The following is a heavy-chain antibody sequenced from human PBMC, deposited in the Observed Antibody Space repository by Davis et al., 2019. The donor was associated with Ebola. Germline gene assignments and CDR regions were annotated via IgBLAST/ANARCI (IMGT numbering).Heavy chain of an antibody. CDR1: GFPFSRYA. CDR3: ARYCSGTDCSYLEC. V-gene: IGHV3-23*01. CDR2: ILGSCGTT. Sequence: SPIPPLAASGFPFSRYAMPPLRHAPGHVLEWVSCILGSCGTTEYEDSAKGRFTISRDNSKNTLYLQMNSLRAEDTATYYCARYCSGTDCSYLECWGQGTLVTVSS. D-gene: IGHD2-15*01. J-gene: IGHJ4*02.